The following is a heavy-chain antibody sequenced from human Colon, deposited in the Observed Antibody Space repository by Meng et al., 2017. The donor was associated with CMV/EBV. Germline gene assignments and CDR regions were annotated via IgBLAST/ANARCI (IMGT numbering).Heavy chain of an antibody. V-gene: IGHV3-30*02. Sequence: GESLKISCAASGFTFSTYSMNWVRQAPGKGLEWVAFIRYDGTKADYADSVTGRFTISRDNARSSLHLQMTSLRPEDSAVYFCAKEFVLGTHLDHWGQGTLVTVSS. CDR3: AKEFVLGTHLDH. CDR1: GFTFSTYS. CDR2: IRYDGTKA. J-gene: IGHJ4*02. D-gene: IGHD2-21*02.